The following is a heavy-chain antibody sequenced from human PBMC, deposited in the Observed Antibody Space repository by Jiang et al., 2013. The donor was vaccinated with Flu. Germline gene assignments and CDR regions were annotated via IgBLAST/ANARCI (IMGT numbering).Heavy chain of an antibody. Sequence: QLVESGGGLVQPGGSLRLSCAASGITISNYAMNWVRQAPGKGLEWVSGISSSGSSTFYADSVKGRFTISRDKSKNTLYLQMNNLRAEDTAIYYCAKDMPGRGSFNFFDYWGQGTLVTVSS. J-gene: IGHJ4*02. CDR1: GITISNYA. CDR2: ISSSGSST. D-gene: IGHD1-26*01. CDR3: AKDMPGRGSFNFFDY. V-gene: IGHV3-23*04.